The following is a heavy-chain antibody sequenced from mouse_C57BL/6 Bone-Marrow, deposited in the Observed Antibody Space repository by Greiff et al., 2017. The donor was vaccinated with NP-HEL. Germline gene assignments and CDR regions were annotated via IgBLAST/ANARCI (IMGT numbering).Heavy chain of an antibody. CDR1: GFTFSDYG. V-gene: IGHV5-17*01. J-gene: IGHJ3*01. Sequence: EVQLVESGGGLVKPGGSLKLSCAASGFTFSDYGMHWVRQAPEKGLEWVAYISSGSSTIYYADTVKGRFTISRDNAKNTLFLQMTSLRSEDTAMYYCARVAFYYYGSSPPWFAYWGQGTLVTVSA. CDR3: ARVAFYYYGSSPPWFAY. D-gene: IGHD1-1*01. CDR2: ISSGSSTI.